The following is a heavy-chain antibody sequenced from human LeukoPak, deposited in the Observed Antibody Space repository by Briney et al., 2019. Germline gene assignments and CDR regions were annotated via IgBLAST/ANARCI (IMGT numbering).Heavy chain of an antibody. CDR3: ARTYYYGSGSYYNVWCFDY. Sequence: SETLSLTCTVSGGSISSSSYYWGWIRQPPGKGLEWIGSIYYSGSTYYNPSLKSRVTISVDTSKNQFSLKLSSVTAADTAVYYCARTYYYGSGSYYNVWCFDYWGQGTLVTVSS. D-gene: IGHD3-10*01. CDR1: GGSISSSSYY. CDR2: IYYSGST. V-gene: IGHV4-39*01. J-gene: IGHJ4*02.